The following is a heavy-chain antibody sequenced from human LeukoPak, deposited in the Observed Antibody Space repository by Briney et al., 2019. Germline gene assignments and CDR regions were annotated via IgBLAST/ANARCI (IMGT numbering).Heavy chain of an antibody. V-gene: IGHV3-21*01. J-gene: IGHJ4*02. Sequence: GGSLRLSCAASGFTFSSYSMNWVRQAPGKGLEWVSSISSSSSYIYYADSVKGRFTISRDNAKNSLYLQMNSLRAEDTAVYYCARDLNSYDILTGYLHTFDYWGQGTLVTVSS. D-gene: IGHD3-9*01. CDR3: ARDLNSYDILTGYLHTFDY. CDR1: GFTFSSYS. CDR2: ISSSSSYI.